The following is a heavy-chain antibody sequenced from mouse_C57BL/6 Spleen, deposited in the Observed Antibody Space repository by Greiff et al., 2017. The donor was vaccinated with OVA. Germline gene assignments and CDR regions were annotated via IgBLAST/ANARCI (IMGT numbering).Heavy chain of an antibody. CDR3: ARLGTRTVVAHYYAMDY. V-gene: IGHV1-7*01. J-gene: IGHJ4*01. Sequence: VKLVESGAELAKPGASVKLSCKASGYTFTSYWMHWVKQRPGQGLEWIGYINPSSGYTKYNQKFKDKATLTADKSSSTAYMQLSSLTYEDSAVYYCARLGTRTVVAHYYAMDYWGQGTSVTVSS. CDR2: INPSSGYT. D-gene: IGHD1-1*01. CDR1: GYTFTSYW.